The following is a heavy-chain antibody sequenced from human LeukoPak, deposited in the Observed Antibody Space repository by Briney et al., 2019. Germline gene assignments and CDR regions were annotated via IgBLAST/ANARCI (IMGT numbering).Heavy chain of an antibody. Sequence: GGSLRLSCAASGFTFSTYSMNWVRQAPGKGLEWVSSISSSSTNIYYADSVKGRFTISRDNAKNTLYLQMNSLRAEDTAVYYCARYPQKDNPPICGVITEDYWGQGTLVTVSS. CDR1: GFTFSTYS. CDR3: ARYPQKDNPPICGVITEDY. J-gene: IGHJ4*02. CDR2: ISSSSTNI. V-gene: IGHV3-21*01. D-gene: IGHD3-3*01.